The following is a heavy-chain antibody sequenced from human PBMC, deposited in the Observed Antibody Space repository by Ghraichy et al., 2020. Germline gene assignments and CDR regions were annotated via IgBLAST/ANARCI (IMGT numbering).Heavy chain of an antibody. V-gene: IGHV3-23*01. CDR3: AKERAADGVFDM. Sequence: GGSLRLSCEVSVIPFSTYAMSWVRQAPGKGLEWVSAVSGNGGRTYYIDSVKGRFTISRDNSKDTVYLQMNGLRAEDTAVYYCAKERAADGVFDMWGQGTMVTVSS. J-gene: IGHJ3*02. D-gene: IGHD6-13*01. CDR2: VSGNGGRT. CDR1: VIPFSTYA.